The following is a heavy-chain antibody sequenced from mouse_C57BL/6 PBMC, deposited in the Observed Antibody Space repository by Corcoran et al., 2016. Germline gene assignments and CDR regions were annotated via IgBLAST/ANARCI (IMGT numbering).Heavy chain of an antibody. D-gene: IGHD1-1*01. CDR3: ARRGDYYYGSSPLAMDY. CDR1: GYTFTDYN. J-gene: IGHJ4*01. Sequence: EVQLQQSGPELVKPGASVKMSCKASGYTFTDYNMHWVKQSHGKSLEWIGYINPNNGGTSYNQKFKGKATLTVNKSSSTAYMELRSLTSEDSAVYYCARRGDYYYGSSPLAMDYWGQGTSVTVSS. V-gene: IGHV1-22*01. CDR2: INPNNGGT.